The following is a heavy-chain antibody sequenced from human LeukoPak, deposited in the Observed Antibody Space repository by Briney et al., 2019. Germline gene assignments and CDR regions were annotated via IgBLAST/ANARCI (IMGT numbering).Heavy chain of an antibody. CDR3: ARYKSRQQLVRRGAFDC. Sequence: GESLKISCKGSGYSFTSYWIGWVRQMPGKGLEWMGIIYPGDSDTRYSPSFQGQATFSVDQSITTAYLQWSSLKASDTAMYYCARYKSRQQLVRRGAFDCWGQGTMVTVSS. J-gene: IGHJ3*01. D-gene: IGHD6-13*01. V-gene: IGHV5-51*01. CDR1: GYSFTSYW. CDR2: IYPGDSDT.